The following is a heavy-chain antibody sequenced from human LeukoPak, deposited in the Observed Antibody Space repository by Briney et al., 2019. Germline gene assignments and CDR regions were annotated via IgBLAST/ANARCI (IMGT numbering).Heavy chain of an antibody. D-gene: IGHD3-22*01. J-gene: IGHJ3*02. Sequence: NSGGSLRLSCAASGFTFSSYSMNWVRQAPGKVLEWVSSISSSSSYIYYADSVKGRFTISRDNAKNSLYLQMNSLRAEDTAVYYCARDKYYYDSSGYYVNAFDIWGQGTMVTVSS. CDR3: ARDKYYYDSSGYYVNAFDI. V-gene: IGHV3-21*01. CDR1: GFTFSSYS. CDR2: ISSSSSYI.